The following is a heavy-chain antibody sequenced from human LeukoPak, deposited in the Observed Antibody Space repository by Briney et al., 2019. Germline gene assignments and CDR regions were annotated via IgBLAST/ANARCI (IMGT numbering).Heavy chain of an antibody. J-gene: IGHJ6*03. CDR3: AREMGLYDFWSGYTAGGSMDV. Sequence: KASETLSLTCTVSGGSISSYYWSWIRQPAGKGLEWIGRIYTSGSTNYNPSLKSRVTMSVDTSKNQFSLKLSSVTAADTAVYYCAREMGLYDFWSGYTAGGSMDVWGKGTTVTVSS. V-gene: IGHV4-4*07. D-gene: IGHD3-3*01. CDR1: GGSISSYY. CDR2: IYTSGST.